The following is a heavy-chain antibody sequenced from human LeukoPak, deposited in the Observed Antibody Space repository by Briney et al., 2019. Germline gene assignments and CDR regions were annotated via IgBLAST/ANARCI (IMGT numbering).Heavy chain of an antibody. V-gene: IGHV3-30-3*01. CDR2: ISYDGSNK. D-gene: IGHD1-14*01. CDR3: ARDGGPIWVSETQCDYLDY. J-gene: IGHJ4*02. Sequence: GRSLRLSCAASGFTSSSYAMHWVRRAPGKGLEWVAVISYDGSNKYYADSVKGRFTISRDNSKDTLYLQMNSLRAEDTAVYYCARDGGPIWVSETQCDYLDYWGQGTLVTVSS. CDR1: GFTSSSYA.